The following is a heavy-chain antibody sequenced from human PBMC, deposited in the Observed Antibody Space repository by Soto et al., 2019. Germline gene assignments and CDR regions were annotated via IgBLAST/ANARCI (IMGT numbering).Heavy chain of an antibody. CDR1: GFTFSSYG. CDR2: IWYDGSNK. Sequence: QPGGSLRLSCAASGFTFSSYGMHWVRQAPGKGLEWVAVIWYDGSNKYYADSVKGRFTISRDNSKNTLYLQMNSLRAEDTAVYYCARDRGQSGSYYPNFYFDYRGQGTLVTVSS. V-gene: IGHV3-33*01. CDR3: ARDRGQSGSYYPNFYFDY. J-gene: IGHJ4*02. D-gene: IGHD1-26*01.